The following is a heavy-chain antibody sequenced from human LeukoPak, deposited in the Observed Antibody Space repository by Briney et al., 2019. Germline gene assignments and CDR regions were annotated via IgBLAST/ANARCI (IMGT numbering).Heavy chain of an antibody. CDR1: GYTFTGYY. J-gene: IGHJ4*02. CDR2: INPNSGGT. D-gene: IGHD5-18*01. CDR3: ARVVDTAMGGRGGYFDY. Sequence: GASVKVSCKASGYTFTGYYMHWVRQAPGQGLEWMGWINPNSGGTNYAQKFQGRVTMTRDTSISTAYMELSRLRSDDTAVYYCARVVDTAMGGRGGYFDYWGQGTLVTVSS. V-gene: IGHV1-2*02.